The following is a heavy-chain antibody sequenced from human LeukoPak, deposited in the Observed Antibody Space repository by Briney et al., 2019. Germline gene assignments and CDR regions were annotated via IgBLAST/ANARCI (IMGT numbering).Heavy chain of an antibody. Sequence: ASVKVSCKPSGYTFTSYGISGGRQAPGQGLEWMGWISAYNGNTNYAQKLQGRVTMTTDTSTSTAYMELRSLRSDDTAAYYCARDYYGSGKVRYYYYGMDVWGQGTTVTVSS. CDR2: ISAYNGNT. CDR1: GYTFTSYG. V-gene: IGHV1-18*01. J-gene: IGHJ6*02. CDR3: ARDYYGSGKVRYYYYGMDV. D-gene: IGHD3-10*01.